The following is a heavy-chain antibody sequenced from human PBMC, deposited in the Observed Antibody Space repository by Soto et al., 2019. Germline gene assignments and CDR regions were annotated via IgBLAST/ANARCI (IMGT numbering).Heavy chain of an antibody. D-gene: IGHD2-8*01. Sequence: QVQLVESGGGLVKPGESLRVSCTASGFSFGDYYMSWIRQAPGKGLEWISYISHNSDSFYYADSVKGRFTVSRDNSKNSLFLQMDNLRAEHTAVYYCAREDLFTIGTSLLLRRKTNSFDSWGPGTHVTVSS. CDR3: AREDLFTIGTSLLLRRKTNSFDS. CDR1: GFSFGDYY. V-gene: IGHV3-11*01. CDR2: ISHNSDSF. J-gene: IGHJ4*02.